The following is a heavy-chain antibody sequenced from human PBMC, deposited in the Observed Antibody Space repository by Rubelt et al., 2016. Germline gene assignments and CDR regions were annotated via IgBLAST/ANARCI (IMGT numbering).Heavy chain of an antibody. J-gene: IGHJ4*02. CDR3: VRVFVARPDYVDY. V-gene: IGHV4-39*07. D-gene: IGHD6-6*01. Sequence: HLQVQESGPGLVKPSETLSLTCTISGDSISSSGYYWGWIRQPPGKGLEWIGSISYGGTTYYNPSLNSRVAISLDTSKNQFSLKLTSVTATDTAIYYCVRVFVARPDYVDYWGQGTLVTVSS. CDR2: ISYGGTT. CDR1: GDSISSSGYY.